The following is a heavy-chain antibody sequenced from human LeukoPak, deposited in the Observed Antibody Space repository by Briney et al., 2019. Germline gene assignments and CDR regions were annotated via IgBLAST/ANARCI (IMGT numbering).Heavy chain of an antibody. CDR3: AREAFVVGFDY. D-gene: IGHD2-21*01. CDR2: IYYSGST. J-gene: IGHJ4*02. V-gene: IGHV4-39*07. Sequence: SETLSLNCTVSGGSISSSSYYWGWIRQPPGKGLEWIGSIYYSGSTYYNPSLKSRVTISVDTSKNQFFLKLSSVTAADTAVYYCAREAFVVGFDYWGQGTLVTVSS. CDR1: GGSISSSSYY.